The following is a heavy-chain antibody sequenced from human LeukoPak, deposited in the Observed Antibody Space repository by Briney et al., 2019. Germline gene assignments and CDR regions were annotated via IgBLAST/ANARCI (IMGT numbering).Heavy chain of an antibody. Sequence: ASVKVSCKASGYTFTSYGISWVRQAPGQGLEWMGWISAYNGNTNYAQKLQGRVTMTTDTSTSTAYMELSSLRSEDTAVYYCAREGDSSGYPLFDYWGQGTLVTVSS. V-gene: IGHV1-18*01. CDR1: GYTFTSYG. J-gene: IGHJ4*02. D-gene: IGHD5-12*01. CDR3: AREGDSSGYPLFDY. CDR2: ISAYNGNT.